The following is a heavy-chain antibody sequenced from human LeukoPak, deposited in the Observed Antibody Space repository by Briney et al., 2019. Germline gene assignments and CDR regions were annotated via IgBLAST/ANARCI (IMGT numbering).Heavy chain of an antibody. CDR2: ISYDGSNK. J-gene: IGHJ4*02. V-gene: IGHV3-30-3*01. CDR1: GFTFSSYA. CDR3: ARGRDYDSSGYAFYFDY. D-gene: IGHD3-22*01. Sequence: GRSLRLSCAASGFTFSSYAMHWVRQAPGKGLEWVAVISYDGSNKYYADSVKGRFTISRDNSKNTLYLQMNSLRAEDTAVYYCARGRDYDSSGYAFYFDYWGQGTLVTVSS.